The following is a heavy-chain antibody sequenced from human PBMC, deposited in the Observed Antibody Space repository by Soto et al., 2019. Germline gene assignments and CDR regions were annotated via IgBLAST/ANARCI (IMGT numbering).Heavy chain of an antibody. CDR3: ARDREVAVAGKPDYYYYGMDV. CDR1: GFTFSSYG. Sequence: QVQLVESGGGVVQPGRSLRLSCAASGFTFSSYGMHWVRQAPGKGLEWVAVIWYDGSNKYYADSVKGRFTISRDNSTNPLYLQMNSLRAEDTAVYYCARDREVAVAGKPDYYYYGMDVWGQGTTVTVSS. J-gene: IGHJ6*02. V-gene: IGHV3-33*01. D-gene: IGHD6-19*01. CDR2: IWYDGSNK.